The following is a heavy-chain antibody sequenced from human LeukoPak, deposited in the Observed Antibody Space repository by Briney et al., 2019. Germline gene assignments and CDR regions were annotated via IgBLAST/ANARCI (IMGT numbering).Heavy chain of an antibody. CDR3: ARARQFDY. CDR2: IDHSGST. J-gene: IGHJ4*02. CDR1: GGSFSGYY. V-gene: IGHV4-34*01. Sequence: SETLSLTCAVYGGSFSGYYWSWIRQPPGKGLEWIGEIDHSGSTNYNPSLKSRVTISVDTSKNQFSLKLSSVTAADTAVYYCARARQFDYWGQGTLVTVSS. D-gene: IGHD6-25*01.